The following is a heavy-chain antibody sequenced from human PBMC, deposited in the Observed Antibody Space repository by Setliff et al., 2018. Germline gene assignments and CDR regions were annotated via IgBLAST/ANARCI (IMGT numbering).Heavy chain of an antibody. D-gene: IGHD1-1*01. CDR1: GGSISSGDYY. CDR2: IYYSGST. Sequence: LSLTCTVSGGSISSGDYYWSWIRQPPGKGLEWIGYIYYSGSTYYNPSLKSRVAISVDTSKNQFSLKLSSVTAADTAVYYCAREAPGYAFDIWGQGTMVTVSS. CDR3: AREAPGYAFDI. J-gene: IGHJ3*02. V-gene: IGHV4-30-4*08.